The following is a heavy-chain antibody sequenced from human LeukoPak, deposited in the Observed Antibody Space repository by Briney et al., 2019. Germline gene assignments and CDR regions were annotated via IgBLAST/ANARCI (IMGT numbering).Heavy chain of an antibody. Sequence: SETLSLTCTLSGGSIGSYYWSWIRQPAGKGLEWIGRIYTSGSTSYNPSLKRRVTMSVDTSKNHFSLKLTSVTAADTAVYYCARYPYYDILTGYLILGVFDIGGQGTMVTVSS. CDR1: GGSIGSYY. CDR2: IYTSGST. V-gene: IGHV4-4*07. D-gene: IGHD3-9*01. J-gene: IGHJ3*02. CDR3: ARYPYYDILTGYLILGVFDI.